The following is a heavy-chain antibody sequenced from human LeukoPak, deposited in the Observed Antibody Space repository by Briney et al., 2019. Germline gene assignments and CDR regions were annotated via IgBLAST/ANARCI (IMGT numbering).Heavy chain of an antibody. CDR2: ISAYNGNT. J-gene: IGHJ6*02. D-gene: IGHD4-17*01. CDR3: AKDYGDYENRYYYYGMGV. V-gene: IGHV1-18*01. Sequence: ASVKVSCKASGYTFTSYGISWVRQAPGQGLEWMGWISAYNGNTNYAQKLQGRVTMTTDTSTSTAYMELRSLRSDDTAVYYCAKDYGDYENRYYYYGMGVWGQGTTVTVSS. CDR1: GYTFTSYG.